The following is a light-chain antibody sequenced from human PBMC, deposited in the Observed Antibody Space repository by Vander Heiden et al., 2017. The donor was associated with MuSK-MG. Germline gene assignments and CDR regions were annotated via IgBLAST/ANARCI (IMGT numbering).Light chain of an antibody. V-gene: IGKV1-33*01. CDR2: DAS. J-gene: IGKJ4*01. Sequence: DIQMTQSPSSLSASVGDRVTITCQASQDISNYLNWYQQKPGKAPKLLIYDASNLETGVPSRFSGSGYGTDFTFTISSLQPEDTATYYCQQYDNLPPRVTFGGGTKVEIK. CDR1: QDISNY. CDR3: QQYDNLPPRVT.